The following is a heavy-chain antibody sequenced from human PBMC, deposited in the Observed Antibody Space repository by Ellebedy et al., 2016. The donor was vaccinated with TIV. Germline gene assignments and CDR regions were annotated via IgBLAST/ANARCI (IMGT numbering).Heavy chain of an antibody. Sequence: PSETLSLTCAASGFIFSTYTMNWVRQAPGKGLEWVSSISSNGRHIYYADSVRARFAISRDNAGGSLWLQMPSLRAEDTALYYCAREFDIGQPSAFDYWGQGILVTVSS. V-gene: IGHV3-21*01. CDR1: GFIFSTYT. D-gene: IGHD2-15*01. CDR3: AREFDIGQPSAFDY. CDR2: ISSNGRHI. J-gene: IGHJ4*02.